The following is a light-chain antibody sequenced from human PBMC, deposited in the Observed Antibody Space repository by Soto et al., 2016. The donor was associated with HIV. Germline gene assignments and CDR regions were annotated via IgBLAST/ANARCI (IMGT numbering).Light chain of an antibody. CDR1: QDIYNY. J-gene: IGKJ4*01. CDR2: AAM. CDR3: QQYKSYPLT. V-gene: IGKV1-27*01. Sequence: DIQMTQSPSSLSGSIGDRVSISCRASQDIYNYLAWYQQKPGKVPRLLISAAMNLESGVPSRFRGSGSGTEFTLTITSLQPEDIATYYCQQYKSYPLTFGGGTKVEIK.